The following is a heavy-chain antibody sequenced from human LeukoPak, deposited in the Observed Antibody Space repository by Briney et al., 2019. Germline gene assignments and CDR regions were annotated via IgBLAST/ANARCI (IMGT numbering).Heavy chain of an antibody. V-gene: IGHV4-34*01. Sequence: SETLSLTCAVYGGSFSGYYWSWIRQPPGKGLEWIGSIYYGGSTYYNPSLKSRVTISVDTSKNQFSLKLSSVTAADTAVYYCARVVRSGNNFDYWGQGTLVTVSS. D-gene: IGHD2-15*01. CDR3: ARVVRSGNNFDY. CDR2: IYYGGST. J-gene: IGHJ4*02. CDR1: GGSFSGYY.